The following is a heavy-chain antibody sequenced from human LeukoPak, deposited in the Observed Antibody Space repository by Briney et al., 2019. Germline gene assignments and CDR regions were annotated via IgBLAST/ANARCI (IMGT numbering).Heavy chain of an antibody. D-gene: IGHD5-18*01. CDR2: IKQDGSEK. V-gene: IGHV3-7*01. J-gene: IGHJ6*03. CDR1: GFTFSSYW. CDR3: ARLDVDTAIFYYYYYMDV. Sequence: GGSLRLSCAASGFTFSSYWMSWVRQAPGKGLEWVANIKQDGSEKYCVDSVKGRFTISRDNAKNSLYLQMNSLRAEDTAVYYCARLDVDTAIFYYYYYMDVWGKGTTVTVSS.